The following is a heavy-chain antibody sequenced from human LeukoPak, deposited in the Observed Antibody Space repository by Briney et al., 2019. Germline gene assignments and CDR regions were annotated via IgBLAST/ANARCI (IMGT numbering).Heavy chain of an antibody. J-gene: IGHJ4*02. CDR2: VDPEDGET. Sequence: ATVKISCKVSGYTFIDYYMHWVQQAPGKGLEWMGLVDPEDGETIYAEKFPGRVTITADTSTDTAYMELSSLRSEDTAVYYCATILVVRSVDYWGQGTLVTVSS. V-gene: IGHV1-69-2*01. CDR1: GYTFIDYY. CDR3: ATILVVRSVDY. D-gene: IGHD2-21*01.